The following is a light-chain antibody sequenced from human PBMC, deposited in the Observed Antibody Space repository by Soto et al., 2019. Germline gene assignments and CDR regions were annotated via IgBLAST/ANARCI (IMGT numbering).Light chain of an antibody. CDR2: DVD. Sequence: QSVLTQPRSVSGSPGQSVTISCTGTSSDVGGYKYVSWYQQHPGKAPKLVIYDVDKRPPGVPDRFSGSKSGNTASLTISGLQAEDEADYYCCSYAGGNTYVFGTGTKVTVL. V-gene: IGLV2-11*01. CDR3: CSYAGGNTYV. CDR1: SSDVGGYKY. J-gene: IGLJ1*01.